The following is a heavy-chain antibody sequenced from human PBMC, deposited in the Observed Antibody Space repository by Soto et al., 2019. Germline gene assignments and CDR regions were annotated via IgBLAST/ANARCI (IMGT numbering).Heavy chain of an antibody. J-gene: IGHJ5*02. D-gene: IGHD1-26*01. CDR2: IYHSGST. V-gene: IGHV4-30-2*01. Sequence: SETLSLTCAVSGGSISSGGYSWSWIRQPPGKSLECIGYIYHSGSTYYNPSLKSRVTISVDRSKNQFSLKLSSVTAADTAVYYCASRPSGSGFDPWGQGTLVTVSS. CDR3: ASRPSGSGFDP. CDR1: GGSISSGGYS.